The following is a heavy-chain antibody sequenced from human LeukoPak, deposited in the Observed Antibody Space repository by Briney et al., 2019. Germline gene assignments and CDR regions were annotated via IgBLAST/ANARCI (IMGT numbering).Heavy chain of an antibody. J-gene: IGHJ4*02. Sequence: SETLSLTCTVSGGSISSGGYYWSWLRQHPGMGLEWIGYIYYSGSTYYNPSLKSRVTISEDTSKNQFSLKLSSVTAADTAVYYCARVPREQQYSDYWGQGTLVTVSS. D-gene: IGHD6-13*01. V-gene: IGHV4-31*03. CDR1: GGSISSGGYY. CDR3: ARVPREQQYSDY. CDR2: IYYSGST.